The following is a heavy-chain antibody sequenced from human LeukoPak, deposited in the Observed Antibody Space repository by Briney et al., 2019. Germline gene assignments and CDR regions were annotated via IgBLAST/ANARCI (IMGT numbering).Heavy chain of an antibody. J-gene: IGHJ4*02. V-gene: IGHV3-23*01. CDR3: ARVSRDGYNYFDY. CDR1: GFTFSSYA. D-gene: IGHD5-24*01. CDR2: IGGSGDGT. Sequence: GGSLRLSCAASGFTFSSYAMSWVRQAPGGGLEWVSTIGGSGDGTYYADSVKGRFTISRDNSKNTLYLQMNSLRAEDTAVYYCARVSRDGYNYFDYWGQGTLVTVSS.